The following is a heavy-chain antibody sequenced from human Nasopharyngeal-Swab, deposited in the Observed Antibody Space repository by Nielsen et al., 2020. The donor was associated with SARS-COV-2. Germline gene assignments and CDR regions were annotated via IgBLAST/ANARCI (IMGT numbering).Heavy chain of an antibody. Sequence: RQAPGKGLEWIGYIYYSGSTYYNPSLKSRVTISVDTSKNQFSLKLSSVTAADTAVYYCARVSENCSGGSCGADVLYFDLWGRGTLVTVSS. CDR2: IYYSGST. J-gene: IGHJ2*01. D-gene: IGHD2-15*01. V-gene: IGHV4-30-4*01. CDR3: ARVSENCSGGSCGADVLYFDL.